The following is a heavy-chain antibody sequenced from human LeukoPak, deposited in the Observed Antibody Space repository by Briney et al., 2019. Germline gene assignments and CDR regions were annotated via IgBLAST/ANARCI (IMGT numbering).Heavy chain of an antibody. V-gene: IGHV3-23*01. CDR1: GFTFSTCA. CDR2: ISHTGDTT. CDR3: AKHSTIWTDLDS. D-gene: IGHD2-2*01. Sequence: GGSLRLSCVASGFTFSTCAMSWVRQAPGKGLEWVSAISHTGDTTYYEDSVKGRFTISRDNSKNTLYLHMNSLRAQDTAVYYCAKHSTIWTDLDSWGQGTLVTVSS. J-gene: IGHJ4*02.